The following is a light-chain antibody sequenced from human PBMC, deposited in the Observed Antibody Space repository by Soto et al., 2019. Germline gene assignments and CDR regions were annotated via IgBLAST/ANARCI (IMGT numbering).Light chain of an antibody. J-gene: IGKJ1*01. CDR2: KAC. CDR3: HQYNSNSVWT. V-gene: IGKV1-5*03. Sequence: DIQMTQSPSTLSASVGDRVTITCRASQSISKWLAWYQQKPGKVPNLLISKACTLHSGVPSRFSGSGSGTEFTITISTLQPADFATYYCHQYNSNSVWTFGQGTKVEIK. CDR1: QSISKW.